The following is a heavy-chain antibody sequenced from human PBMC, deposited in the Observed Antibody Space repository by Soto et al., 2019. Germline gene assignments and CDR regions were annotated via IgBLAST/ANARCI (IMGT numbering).Heavy chain of an antibody. CDR1: GGSSVGYD. Sequence: SETLCLTCTVAGGSSVGYDWSWIRQPPGKGLEWIGYIYYSGSTNYNPSLKSRVTISVDTSKNQFSLKLSSVTAADTAVYYCASLVYGDYPYYSAYWGQRTLVTVSS. CDR3: ASLVYGDYPYYSAY. CDR2: IYYSGST. D-gene: IGHD4-17*01. J-gene: IGHJ4*02. V-gene: IGHV4-59*08.